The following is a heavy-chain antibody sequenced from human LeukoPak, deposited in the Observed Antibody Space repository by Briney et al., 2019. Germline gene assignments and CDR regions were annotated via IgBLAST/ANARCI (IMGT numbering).Heavy chain of an antibody. J-gene: IGHJ4*02. CDR3: ARHYLGGNYPDYFNH. CDR1: GGSISSSTYY. D-gene: IGHD1-26*01. CDR2: IYYSGTT. V-gene: IGHV4-39*01. Sequence: PSETLSLTCTGSGGSISSSTYYWGWIRQPPGKGLEWIGSIYYSGTTYYNPSLKSRVTISIDTSKNQFSLNLNSVTAADTALYSCARHYLGGNYPDYFNHWGQGTLVTVSS.